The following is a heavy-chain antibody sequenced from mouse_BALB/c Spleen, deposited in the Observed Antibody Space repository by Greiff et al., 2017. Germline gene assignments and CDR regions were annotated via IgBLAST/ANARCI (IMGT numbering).Heavy chain of an antibody. CDR1: GYAFTNYL. D-gene: IGHD1-1*01. J-gene: IGHJ4*01. Sequence: VQLQQSGAELVRPGTSVKVSCKASGYAFTNYLIEWVKQRPGQGLEWIGVINPGSGGTNYNEKFKGKATLTADKSSSTAYMQLSSLTSDDSAVYFCARLSYYGSRRAMDYWGQGTSVTVSS. V-gene: IGHV1-54*01. CDR2: INPGSGGT. CDR3: ARLSYYGSRRAMDY.